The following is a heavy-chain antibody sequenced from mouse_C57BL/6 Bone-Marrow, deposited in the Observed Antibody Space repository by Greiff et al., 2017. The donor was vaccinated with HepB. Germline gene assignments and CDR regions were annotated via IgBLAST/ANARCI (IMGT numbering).Heavy chain of an antibody. CDR1: GFTFSSYG. V-gene: IGHV5-6*02. CDR2: ISSGGSYT. CDR3: ARRYKAWFAY. J-gene: IGHJ3*01. D-gene: IGHD1-3*01. Sequence: EVKLMESGGDLVKPGGSLKLSCAASGFTFSSYGMSWVRQTPDKRLEWVATISSGGSYTYYPDSVKGRFTISRDNAKNTLYLQMSSLKSEDTAMYYCARRYKAWFAYWGQGTLVTVSA.